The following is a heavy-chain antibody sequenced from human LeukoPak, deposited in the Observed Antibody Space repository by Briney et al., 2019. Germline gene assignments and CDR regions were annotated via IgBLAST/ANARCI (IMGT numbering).Heavy chain of an antibody. CDR3: ATSNDAKIAPFDH. Sequence: SETLSLTCTVSGVSMSAYQWSWVRQSPERGLEWIGCINTKGETSYNPSLKSRVTTSVDTSKSQFSLRLTSVTAADTAVYYCATSNDAKIAPFDHWGQGAPVTVSS. J-gene: IGHJ4*02. CDR2: INTKGET. V-gene: IGHV4-4*09. CDR1: GVSMSAYQ. D-gene: IGHD2-21*01.